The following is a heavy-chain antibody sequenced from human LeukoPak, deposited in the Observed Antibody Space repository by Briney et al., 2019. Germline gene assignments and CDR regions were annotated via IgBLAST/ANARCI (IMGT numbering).Heavy chain of an antibody. CDR3: ARGRDANYYDSSGFDY. V-gene: IGHV4-31*03. J-gene: IGHJ4*02. CDR2: IYYSGST. CDR1: GGSISSGGYY. Sequence: NPSQTLSLTCTVSGGSISSGGYYWSWIRQHPGKGLEWIGYIYYSGSTYYNPSLKSRVTISVDTSKNQFSLKLSSVTAADTAVYYCARGRDANYYDSSGFDYWGQGTLVTVSS. D-gene: IGHD3-22*01.